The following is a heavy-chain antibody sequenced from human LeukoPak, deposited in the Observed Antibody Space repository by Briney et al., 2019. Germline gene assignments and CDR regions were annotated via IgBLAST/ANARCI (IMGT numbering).Heavy chain of an antibody. J-gene: IGHJ4*02. CDR3: ARGSRWLGDY. CDR1: GYRFTSYY. D-gene: IGHD5-24*01. CDR2: INTSGGST. Sequence: ASVKVSCKASGYRFTSYYMHWIRQAPGQGLEWMGVINTSGGSTSYEQKFQDRVTMTRDTSTSTVYVELSSLRSEDTAVYYCARGSRWLGDYWGQGTLVTVSS. V-gene: IGHV1-46*01.